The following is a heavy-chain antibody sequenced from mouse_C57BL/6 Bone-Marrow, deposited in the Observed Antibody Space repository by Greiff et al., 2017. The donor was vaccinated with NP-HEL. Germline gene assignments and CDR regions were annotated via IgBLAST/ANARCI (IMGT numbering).Heavy chain of an antibody. V-gene: IGHV5-4*01. CDR2: ISDGGSYT. CDR3: ARDLGDYGSSYYAMDY. CDR1: GFTFSSYA. Sequence: EVMLVDSGGGLVKPGGSLKLSCAASGFTFSSYAMSWVRQTPEKRLEWVATISDGGSYTYYPDNVKGRFTISRDNAKNNLYLQMSHLKSEDTAMYYCARDLGDYGSSYYAMDYWGQGTSVTVSS. D-gene: IGHD1-1*01. J-gene: IGHJ4*01.